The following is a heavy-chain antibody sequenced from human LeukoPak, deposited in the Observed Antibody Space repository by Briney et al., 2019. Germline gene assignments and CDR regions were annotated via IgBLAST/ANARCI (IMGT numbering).Heavy chain of an antibody. V-gene: IGHV4-31*03. CDR2: MKDRGSP. Sequence: SQTLSLTCTVSGGSISSGGYHWSWVRQHPGKGLEWIGYMKDRGSPYHNPSLKSRVTISVDTSKNQFSLRLSSVTAADTDVYYCARFYYDSSGYSRWFDPWGQGTLVTVSS. D-gene: IGHD3-22*01. J-gene: IGHJ5*02. CDR1: GGSISSGGYH. CDR3: ARFYYDSSGYSRWFDP.